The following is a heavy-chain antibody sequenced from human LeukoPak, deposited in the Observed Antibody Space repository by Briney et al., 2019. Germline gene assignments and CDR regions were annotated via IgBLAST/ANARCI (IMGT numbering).Heavy chain of an antibody. V-gene: IGHV3-48*03. J-gene: IGHJ4*02. CDR1: GFTFSSYE. D-gene: IGHD6-25*01. CDR2: IRSSGSAT. CDR3: ARAQIAALGTGNFDH. Sequence: GGSLRLSCVASGFTFSSYEMNWVRQAPGKGLEWVADIRSSGSATFYADPVKGRFTISRDNAKNSVYLQMNPLRDEDTAMYYCARAQIAALGTGNFDHWGQGTLVTVSS.